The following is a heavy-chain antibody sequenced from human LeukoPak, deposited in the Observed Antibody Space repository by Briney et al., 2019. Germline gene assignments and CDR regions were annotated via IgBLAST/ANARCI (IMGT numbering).Heavy chain of an antibody. CDR3: LRHYYEYVAFDM. D-gene: IGHD3-22*01. CDR1: GYTFTDYN. V-gene: IGHV1-8*01. CDR2: VSPHSGDT. Sequence: GASVKVSCKASGYTFTDYNINWVRQAPGRGLEYVVYVSPHSGDTGYAQTFQGRVTMTRDMSINTAYMELSSLRSEDTAVYYCLRHYYEYVAFDMWGQGTMVIVSS. J-gene: IGHJ3*02.